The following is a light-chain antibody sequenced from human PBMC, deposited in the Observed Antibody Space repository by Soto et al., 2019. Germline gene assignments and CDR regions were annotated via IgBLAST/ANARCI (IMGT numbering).Light chain of an antibody. CDR2: GDS. Sequence: QSVLTQPPSVSGAPGQRVTISCTGSSSNIGAGYDVHWYQHLPGTAPKLLIYGDSNRPSGVPDRFSASKSGTSASLAITGLQAEDEADYYCQSYDTSLRLFFGGGTKVTVL. CDR1: SSNIGAGYD. CDR3: QSYDTSLRLF. V-gene: IGLV1-40*01. J-gene: IGLJ2*01.